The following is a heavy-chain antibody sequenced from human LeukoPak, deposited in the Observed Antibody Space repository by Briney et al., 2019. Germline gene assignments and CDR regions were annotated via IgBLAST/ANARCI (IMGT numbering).Heavy chain of an antibody. CDR3: ARRRGSGSFDY. D-gene: IGHD3-10*01. J-gene: IGHJ4*02. Sequence: SQTLSLTCSVSGGSISSGGYYWGWIRQHPGKGLEWIGYIYYTGSTYYNPSLESRVTISVDTSKNQFSLKLSSVTAADTAVYYCARRRGSGSFDYWGQGTLVTVSS. CDR2: IYYTGST. CDR1: GGSISSGGYY. V-gene: IGHV4-31*03.